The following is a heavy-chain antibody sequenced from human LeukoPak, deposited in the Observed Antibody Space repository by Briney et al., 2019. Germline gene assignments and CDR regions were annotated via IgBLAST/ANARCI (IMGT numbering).Heavy chain of an antibody. CDR3: ARGCSDGACYGDY. CDR2: INSDGSST. J-gene: IGHJ4*02. Sequence: GSLRLSCAASAFTFTNSWMHWVRQAPGKGLVWVSRINSDGSSTSYADSVKGRFTISRDNAKNTLYLQMNSLRAEDTAVYYCARGCSDGACYGDYWGQGTLVTVSS. CDR1: AFTFTNSW. D-gene: IGHD2-15*01. V-gene: IGHV3-74*01.